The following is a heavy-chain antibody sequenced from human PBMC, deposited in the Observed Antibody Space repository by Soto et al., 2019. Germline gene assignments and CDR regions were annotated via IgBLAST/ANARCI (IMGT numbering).Heavy chain of an antibody. D-gene: IGHD1-1*01. V-gene: IGHV1-24*01. CDR1: GHTLSELS. CDR2: FDPEDGET. Sequence: QVQLVQSGAEVKKPGASVKVSCKVSGHTLSELSMHWVRQAPGKGLEWMGGFDPEDGETISAQKFQGRVTMTEDTSTDSTYMELSILRSEDTAVYYCVAGGTRWLHSPFDYWGQGTLVTISS. CDR3: VAGGTRWLHSPFDY. J-gene: IGHJ4*02.